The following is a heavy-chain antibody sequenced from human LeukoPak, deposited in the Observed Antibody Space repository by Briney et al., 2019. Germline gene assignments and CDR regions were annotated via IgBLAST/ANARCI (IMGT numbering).Heavy chain of an antibody. CDR2: IYSGGST. J-gene: IGHJ6*03. Sequence: GGSLRLSCAASGFTVSSNYMSWVRQAPGKGLEWVSVIYSGGSTYYADSVKGRFTISRDNSKNTLYLQMNSLRAEDTAVYYCARVLLWFGESYMDVWGKGTTVTVS. D-gene: IGHD3-10*01. CDR3: ARVLLWFGESYMDV. V-gene: IGHV3-66*01. CDR1: GFTVSSNY.